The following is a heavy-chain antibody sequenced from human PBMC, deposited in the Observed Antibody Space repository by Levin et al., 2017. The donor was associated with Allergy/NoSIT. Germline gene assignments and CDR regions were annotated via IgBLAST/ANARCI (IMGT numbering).Heavy chain of an antibody. Sequence: GESLKISCAASGFGFSAYSMNWVRRAPGKGLEWVSYISPSSSAIYYADSVKGRFTISRDNAKNSLYLQMNSLRAEDTAFYYCARDRRFDYWGQGTLVTVSS. CDR1: GFGFSAYS. CDR3: ARDRRFDY. J-gene: IGHJ4*02. CDR2: ISPSSSAI. V-gene: IGHV3-48*01.